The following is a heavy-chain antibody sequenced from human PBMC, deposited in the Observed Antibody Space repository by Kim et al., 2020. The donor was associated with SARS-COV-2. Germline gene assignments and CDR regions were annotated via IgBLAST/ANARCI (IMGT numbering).Heavy chain of an antibody. Sequence: SETLSLTCTVSGGSISSSSYYWGWIRQPPGKGLEWIGSIYYSGSTYYNPSLKSRVTISVDTSKNQFSLKLSSVTAADTAVYYCASENIVVVLRGWFDPWGQGTLVTVSS. CDR3: ASENIVVVLRGWFDP. D-gene: IGHD2-2*01. CDR2: IYYSGST. J-gene: IGHJ5*02. CDR1: GGSISSSSYY. V-gene: IGHV4-39*01.